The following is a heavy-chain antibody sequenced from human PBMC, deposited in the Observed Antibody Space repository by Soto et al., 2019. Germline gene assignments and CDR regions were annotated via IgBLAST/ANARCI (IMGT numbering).Heavy chain of an antibody. CDR1: GDSIISSSYY. Sequence: SETLSLSCTVSGDSIISSSYYWGWIRQPPGKGLEWIGSIYYSGRTYYNPSFKSRVTISIDTSKNQFSLKLSSVTATDTAVYYCARQRTTVVTQAYFDHWGQGDLVTVSS. D-gene: IGHD2-21*02. CDR3: ARQRTTVVTQAYFDH. CDR2: IYYSGRT. V-gene: IGHV4-39*01. J-gene: IGHJ4*02.